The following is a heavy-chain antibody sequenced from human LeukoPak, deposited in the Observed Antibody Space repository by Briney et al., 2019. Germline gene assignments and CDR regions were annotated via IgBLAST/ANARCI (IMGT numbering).Heavy chain of an antibody. Sequence: ASVKVSCKASGCTFTGYYMHWVRQAPGQGLEWMGWINPNSGGTNYAQKFQGRVTMTRDTSISTAYMELSRLRSDDTAVYYCARDSRRGGVVARYRVVDYWGQGTLVTVSS. CDR1: GCTFTGYY. CDR3: ARDSRRGGVVARYRVVDY. D-gene: IGHD2-15*01. CDR2: INPNSGGT. V-gene: IGHV1-2*02. J-gene: IGHJ4*02.